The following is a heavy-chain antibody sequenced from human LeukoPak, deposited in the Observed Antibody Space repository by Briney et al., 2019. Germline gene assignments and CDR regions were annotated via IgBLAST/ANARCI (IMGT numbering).Heavy chain of an antibody. D-gene: IGHD2-15*01. V-gene: IGHV4-59*01. Sequence: PSETLPLTCTVPGGSISSYYWSWIRQPPGKGLEWIGYIYYSGSTNYNPSLKSRVTISVDTSKNQFSLKLSSLTAADTAVYYCARDVNLCSGGSCYSFDPWGQGTLVTVSS. CDR3: ARDVNLCSGGSCYSFDP. CDR2: IYYSGST. J-gene: IGHJ5*02. CDR1: GGSISSYY.